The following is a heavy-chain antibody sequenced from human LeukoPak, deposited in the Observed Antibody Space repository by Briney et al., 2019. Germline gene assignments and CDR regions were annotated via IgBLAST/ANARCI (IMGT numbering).Heavy chain of an antibody. CDR2: ISGSGDST. V-gene: IGHV3-23*01. Sequence: HPGGSLRLSCAASGFTFSNSGMNWVRQAPGKGLEWVSTISGSGDSTYYADSVKGRFTSSRDNSKNTLYLQMNSLRAEDTAVYYCAKGAYYADWGQGTLVTVSS. CDR3: AKGAYYAD. J-gene: IGHJ4*02. CDR1: GFTFSNSG. D-gene: IGHD3-3*01.